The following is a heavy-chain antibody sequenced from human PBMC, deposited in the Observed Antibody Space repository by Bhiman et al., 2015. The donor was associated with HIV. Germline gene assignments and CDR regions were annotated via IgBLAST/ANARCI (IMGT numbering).Heavy chain of an antibody. CDR3: ARPGDRYSSGWQSLDY. J-gene: IGHJ4*02. CDR1: GFTFSSYA. Sequence: QLVESGGGVVQPGRSLRLSCAASGFTFSSYAMHWVRQAPGKGLEWVAVISYDETNQYYAASVQGRFTISRDNSKNTLYLQMNSLRPEDTAVYYCARPGDRYSSGWQSLDYWGQGTLVTVSS. D-gene: IGHD6-19*01. V-gene: IGHV3-30*04. CDR2: ISYDETNQ.